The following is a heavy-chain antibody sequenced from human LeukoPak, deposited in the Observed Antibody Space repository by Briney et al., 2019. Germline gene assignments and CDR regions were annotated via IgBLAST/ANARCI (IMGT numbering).Heavy chain of an antibody. Sequence: ASVKVSCKASGYTFTTHAISWVRQAPGQGLEWMGWINTYTGNTDYAQRLQGRVTMTTDTSTRTAYMELRSLRSDDTAVYYCARVVGGEFDYWGQGTLVTVSS. CDR2: INTYTGNT. D-gene: IGHD2-2*01. V-gene: IGHV1-18*01. J-gene: IGHJ4*02. CDR3: ARVVGGEFDY. CDR1: GYTFTTHA.